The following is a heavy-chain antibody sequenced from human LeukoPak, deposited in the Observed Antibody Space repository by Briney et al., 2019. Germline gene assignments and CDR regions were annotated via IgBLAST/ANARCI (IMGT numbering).Heavy chain of an antibody. D-gene: IGHD6-13*01. J-gene: IGHJ4*02. CDR2: IKSNTDGGTT. V-gene: IGHV3-15*01. CDR3: TGVNRSSWYDY. Sequence: PGESLRLSCAASGFTFSNAWMSWVRQAPPKGLEWVGRIKSNTDGGTTDYAAPVKGRFTISRYDSKNTLYLQTNSLKTEDTAVYYCTGVNRSSWYDYWGQGTLATVSS. CDR1: GFTFSNAW.